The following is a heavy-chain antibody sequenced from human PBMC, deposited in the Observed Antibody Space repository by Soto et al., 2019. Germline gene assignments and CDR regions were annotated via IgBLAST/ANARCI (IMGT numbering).Heavy chain of an antibody. V-gene: IGHV2-5*02. D-gene: IGHD3-22*01. Sequence: SGPTLVNPTETLTLTCTFSGFSLSSGVGVGWGRQPPGKALEWLAVIYWDNDKRSSPSLKSRLTITKDTSKNQVFLTMTNMDPVDTATYYCALLTYYYDSSGYYSSAEYFQHWGQGTLVTVSS. J-gene: IGHJ1*01. CDR2: IYWDNDK. CDR1: GFSLSSGVG. CDR3: ALLTYYYDSSGYYSSAEYFQH.